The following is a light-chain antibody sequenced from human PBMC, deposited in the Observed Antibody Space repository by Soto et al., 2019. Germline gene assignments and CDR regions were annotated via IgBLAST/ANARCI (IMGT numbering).Light chain of an antibody. V-gene: IGKV3-15*01. Sequence: ERVMTQSPATLSVSPGERATLSCRASQSLSSNLAWYQQKPGQAPRLLIYGASTRAIGIPARFSGSGSGTEFTLTISSLQSEDFAVYYCQQYNGWPPLFGPGTKVDIK. CDR1: QSLSSN. CDR2: GAS. J-gene: IGKJ3*01. CDR3: QQYNGWPPL.